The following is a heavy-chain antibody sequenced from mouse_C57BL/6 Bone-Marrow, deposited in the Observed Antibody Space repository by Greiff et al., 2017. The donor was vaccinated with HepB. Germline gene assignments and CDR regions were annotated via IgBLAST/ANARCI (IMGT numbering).Heavy chain of an antibody. Sequence: EVQRVESGGGLVKPGGSLKLSCAASGFTFSSYAMSWVRQTPEKRLEWVATISDGGSYTYYPDNVKGRFTISRDNAKNNLYLQMSHLKSGDTAMYYCARDPFHYYGSSYWYFDVWGTGTTVTVSS. CDR2: ISDGGSYT. CDR1: GFTFSSYA. CDR3: ARDPFHYYGSSYWYFDV. J-gene: IGHJ1*03. V-gene: IGHV5-4*01. D-gene: IGHD1-1*01.